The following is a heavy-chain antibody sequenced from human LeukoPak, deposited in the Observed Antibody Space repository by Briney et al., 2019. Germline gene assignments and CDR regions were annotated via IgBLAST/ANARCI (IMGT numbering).Heavy chain of an antibody. CDR1: GYTFTGYY. V-gene: IGHV1-2*02. J-gene: IGHJ4*02. CDR2: INPNSGGT. D-gene: IGHD6-6*01. Sequence: GASVKVSCKASGYTFTGYYMHWVRQAPGQGLEWMGWINPNSGGTNYAQKFQGRVTMTRDTSISTAYMELSRLRSDDTAVYYCAKGAHTYSSSLDYWGQGTLVTVSS. CDR3: AKGAHTYSSSLDY.